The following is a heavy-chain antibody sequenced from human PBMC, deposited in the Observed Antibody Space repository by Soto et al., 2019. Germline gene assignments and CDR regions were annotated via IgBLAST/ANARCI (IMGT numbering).Heavy chain of an antibody. CDR2: ISSNSAYI. V-gene: IGHV3-21*01. Sequence: PGGSLRLSCAASGFTFRSFTVNWVRQAPGKGLEWVSTISSNSAYIYYTDALRGRFTISRDNAKNSLHLQMNSLRAEDTAVYYCTRDASRDSSARGWFDPWGAGTLVPVSS. D-gene: IGHD6-13*01. CDR3: TRDASRDSSARGWFDP. J-gene: IGHJ5*02. CDR1: GFTFRSFT.